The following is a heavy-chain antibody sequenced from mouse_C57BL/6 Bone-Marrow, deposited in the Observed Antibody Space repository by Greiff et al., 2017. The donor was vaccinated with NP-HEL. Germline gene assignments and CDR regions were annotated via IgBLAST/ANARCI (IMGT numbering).Heavy chain of an antibody. CDR1: GYTFTSYG. CDR2: IYPRSGNT. Sequence: QVQLKESGAELARPGASVKLSCKASGYTFTSYGISWVKQRTGQGLEWIGEIYPRSGNTYYNEKFKGKATLTADKSSSTAYMELRSLTSDDSAVYFCARYDYSFDYWGQGTTLTVSS. CDR3: ARYDYSFDY. D-gene: IGHD2-4*01. J-gene: IGHJ2*01. V-gene: IGHV1-81*01.